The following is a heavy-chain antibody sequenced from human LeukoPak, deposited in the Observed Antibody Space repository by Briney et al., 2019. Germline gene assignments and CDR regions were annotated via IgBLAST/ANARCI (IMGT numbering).Heavy chain of an antibody. CDR3: ARDHSNWNYPSDF. Sequence: ASVKVSCKASGYTFTRYGMSWVRQAPGQGLQWLGWIRAYNGNKNYAEKLRDRVTMSTDKSKSTAYLEVRSLRAEDTAVYYCARDHSNWNYPSDFWGQGTLVIVSS. CDR1: GYTFTRYG. CDR2: IRAYNGNK. D-gene: IGHD1-7*01. J-gene: IGHJ4*02. V-gene: IGHV1-18*01.